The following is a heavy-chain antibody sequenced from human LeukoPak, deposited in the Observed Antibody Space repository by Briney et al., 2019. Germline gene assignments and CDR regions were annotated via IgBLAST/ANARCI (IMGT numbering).Heavy chain of an antibody. D-gene: IGHD3-10*01. Sequence: PGGFLRLSCAAYGFTFSSCAVSWVRQAPGKGLEWVSAISGSGDSTYYADSVKGRVTISRDNYKKTLYLQINSPRAEGTAVYYCAKGGGITMVRGVIIVKAGIFDYWGQGTLVTVSS. V-gene: IGHV3-23*01. CDR3: AKGGGITMVRGVIIVKAGIFDY. J-gene: IGHJ4*02. CDR1: GFTFSSCA. CDR2: ISGSGDST.